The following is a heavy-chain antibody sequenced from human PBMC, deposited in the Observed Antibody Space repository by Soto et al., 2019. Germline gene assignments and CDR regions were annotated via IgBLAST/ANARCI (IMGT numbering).Heavy chain of an antibody. Sequence: GGSLRLSCAASGFTFSSYEMNWVRQAPGKGLEWVSYISSSGSTIYYADSVKGRFTISRDNAKNSLYLQMNSLRAEDTAVYYCARDVFISGDSSGYYYFDYWGQGTLVTVSS. CDR1: GFTFSSYE. CDR3: ARDVFISGDSSGYYYFDY. CDR2: ISSSGSTI. J-gene: IGHJ4*02. V-gene: IGHV3-48*03. D-gene: IGHD3-22*01.